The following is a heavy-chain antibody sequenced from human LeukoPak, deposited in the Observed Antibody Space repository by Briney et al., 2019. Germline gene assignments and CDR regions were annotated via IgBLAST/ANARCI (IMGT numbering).Heavy chain of an antibody. CDR2: IYHSGST. V-gene: IGHV4-59*08. D-gene: IGHD6-25*01. Sequence: SETLSLTCIVSGGSLSNYYWSWIRQPPGKGLEWIGYIYHSGSTNYNPSLKSRVTISVDTSKNQFSLKLSSVTAADTAVYYCARHPDPRSALFDYWGQGTLVTVSS. J-gene: IGHJ4*02. CDR3: ARHPDPRSALFDY. CDR1: GGSLSNYY.